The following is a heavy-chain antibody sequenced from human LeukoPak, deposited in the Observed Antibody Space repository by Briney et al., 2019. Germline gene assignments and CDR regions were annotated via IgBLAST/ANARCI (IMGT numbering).Heavy chain of an antibody. Sequence: SVKASCKASGGTFSSYTISWVRQAPGQGLEWMGRIIPILGIANYAQKFQGRVTITADKSTSTAYMELSSLRSEDTAVYYCARATKSYCSSTSCPKEWFYPWGQGTLVTVSS. CDR2: IIPILGIA. D-gene: IGHD2-2*01. J-gene: IGHJ5*02. V-gene: IGHV1-69*02. CDR3: ARATKSYCSSTSCPKEWFYP. CDR1: GGTFSSYT.